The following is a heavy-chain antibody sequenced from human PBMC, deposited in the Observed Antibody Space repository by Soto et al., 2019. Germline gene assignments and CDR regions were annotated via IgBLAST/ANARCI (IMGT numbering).Heavy chain of an antibody. CDR1: GGSISSGGYS. CDR2: IYHSGST. Sequence: LSLTCAVSGGSISSGGYSWSWIRQPPGKGLEWIGYIYHSGSTYYNPSLKSRLTITKDTTKNQVVLTVTNMDPVDTATYNCARRPGTSWYKGGSDFDYWGQGTLVTVSS. CDR3: ARRPGTSWYKGGSDFDY. V-gene: IGHV4-30-2*02. J-gene: IGHJ4*02. D-gene: IGHD6-13*01.